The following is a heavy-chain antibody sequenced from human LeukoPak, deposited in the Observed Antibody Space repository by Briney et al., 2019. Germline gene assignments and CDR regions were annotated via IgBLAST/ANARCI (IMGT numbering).Heavy chain of an antibody. CDR1: GGSISSGGYY. D-gene: IGHD3-10*01. CDR2: IYYSGST. CDR3: ASQPFGELSNFDY. J-gene: IGHJ4*02. Sequence: SETLSLTCTVSGGSISSGGYYWSWIRQHPGKGLEWIGYIYYSGSTYYNPSLKSRVTISVDTSKNQFSLKLSSVTAADTAVYYCASQPFGELSNFDYWGQGTLVTVSS. V-gene: IGHV4-31*03.